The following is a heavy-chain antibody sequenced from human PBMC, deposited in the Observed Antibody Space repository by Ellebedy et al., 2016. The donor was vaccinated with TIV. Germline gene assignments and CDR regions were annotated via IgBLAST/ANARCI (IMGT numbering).Heavy chain of an antibody. CDR2: IKQDGSEK. V-gene: IGHV3-7*04. D-gene: IGHD3-10*01. CDR1: GFTFSSYW. CDR3: ARDNGLWFGEFSPVSDYYYGMDV. Sequence: GESLKISXAASGFTFSSYWMSWVRQAPGKGLEWVANIKQDGSEKYYVDSVKGRFTISRDNAKNSLYLQMNSLRAEDTAVYYCARDNGLWFGEFSPVSDYYYGMDVWGQGTTVTVSS. J-gene: IGHJ6*02.